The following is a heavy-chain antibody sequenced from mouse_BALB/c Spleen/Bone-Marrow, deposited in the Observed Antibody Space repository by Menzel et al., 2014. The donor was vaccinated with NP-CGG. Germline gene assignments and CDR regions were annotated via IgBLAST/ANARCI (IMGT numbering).Heavy chain of an antibody. V-gene: IGHV1-5*01. CDR3: TRRLLRRGGYFDV. J-gene: IGHJ1*01. Sequence: DVKLVESGTVLARPGDSVKMSCKASGYSFTSYWMHWVKQRPGQGLEWIGAIYPGNSDTSYNQKFKGKAKLTAVTSASAAFIELSSLTNEDSAVYYCTRRLLRRGGYFDVWGAGTTVTVSS. CDR2: IYPGNSDT. D-gene: IGHD2-3*01. CDR1: GYSFTSYW.